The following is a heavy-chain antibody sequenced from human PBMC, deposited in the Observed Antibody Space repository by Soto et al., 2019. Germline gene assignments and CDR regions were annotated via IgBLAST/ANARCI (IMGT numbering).Heavy chain of an antibody. J-gene: IGHJ4*02. CDR2: IYHSGTT. D-gene: IGHD3-10*01. V-gene: IGHV4-30-2*01. Sequence: PSETLSLTCAVSGGSISSGGYSWSWIRQPPGKGLEWIGYIYHSGTTYYNPSLKSRVTISVDRSKNQFSLKLSSVTAADTAVYYCARVIYGSAPYYFDYWGQGTLVTVSS. CDR3: ARVIYGSAPYYFDY. CDR1: GGSISSGGYS.